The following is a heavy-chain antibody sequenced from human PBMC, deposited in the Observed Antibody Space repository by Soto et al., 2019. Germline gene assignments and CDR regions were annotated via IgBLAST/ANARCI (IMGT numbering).Heavy chain of an antibody. CDR2: MSYDGSNK. Sequence: PGGSLRLSCAASGFTFSSYGMNWVRQAPGKGLEWVAVMSYDGSNKYYADSVKGRFTISSDNSNNTLYLQMNNLRAEDTAVYFCAKVRFGESLVYFFDYWGQGTPVTVSS. V-gene: IGHV3-30*18. D-gene: IGHD3-10*01. CDR1: GFTFSSYG. J-gene: IGHJ4*02. CDR3: AKVRFGESLVYFFDY.